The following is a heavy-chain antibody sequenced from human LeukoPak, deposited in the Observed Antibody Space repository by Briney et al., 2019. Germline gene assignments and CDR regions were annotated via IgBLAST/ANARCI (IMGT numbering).Heavy chain of an antibody. V-gene: IGHV3-15*07. CDR1: SFVFSNAL. Sequence: GGSLRLSCVAPSFVFSNALMNWVRQGPGKGLEWVCRIKTKTDGGTTDFAAPVKGRFTISRDDSKNTFFLHMNSLKIEDTAVYYCTTGLHYYFDYWSQGTPVTVSS. J-gene: IGHJ4*02. D-gene: IGHD4-11*01. CDR2: IKTKTDGGTT. CDR3: TTGLHYYFDY.